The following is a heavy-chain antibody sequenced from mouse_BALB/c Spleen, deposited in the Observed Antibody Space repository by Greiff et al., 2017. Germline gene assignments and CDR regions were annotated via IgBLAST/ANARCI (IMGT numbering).Heavy chain of an antibody. D-gene: IGHD6-1*01. J-gene: IGHJ4*01. CDR3: ARDTARGAMDY. V-gene: IGHV5-9-4*01. Sequence: EVKLVESGGGLVKPGGSLKLSCAASGFTFSSYAMSWVRQSPEKRLEWVAEISSGGSYTYYPDTVTGRFTISRDNAKNTLYLEMSSLRSEDTAMYYCARDTARGAMDYWGQGTSVTVSS. CDR1: GFTFSSYA. CDR2: ISSGGSYT.